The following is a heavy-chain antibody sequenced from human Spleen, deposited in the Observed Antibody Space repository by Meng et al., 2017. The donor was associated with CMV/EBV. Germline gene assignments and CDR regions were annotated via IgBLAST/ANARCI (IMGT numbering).Heavy chain of an antibody. CDR3: ARGGDYSVFEY. D-gene: IGHD4-11*01. CDR2: ISYDGSNK. Sequence: GESLKISCVASDFTFSGYAIHWVRQAPGKGLEWVAVISYDGSNKHYADSVKGRFTISRDNSKNTVFLQMSSLRAEDTAVYYCARGGDYSVFEYWGQGTLVTVSS. CDR1: DFTFSGYA. J-gene: IGHJ4*02. V-gene: IGHV3-30*04.